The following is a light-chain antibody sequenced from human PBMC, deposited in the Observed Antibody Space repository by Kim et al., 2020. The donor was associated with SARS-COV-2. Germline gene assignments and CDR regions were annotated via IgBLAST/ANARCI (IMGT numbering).Light chain of an antibody. V-gene: IGLV2-23*02. J-gene: IGLJ1*01. CDR3: CSYAGSTSHYV. Sequence: QSITISCSGTSSDVGSYNLVSWYQHHPGKAPTFLIYEVTKRPSGVSNRFSGSKSGNTASLTISGLQAEDEAEYYCCSYAGSTSHYVFGSGTKVTVL. CDR2: EVT. CDR1: SSDVGSYNL.